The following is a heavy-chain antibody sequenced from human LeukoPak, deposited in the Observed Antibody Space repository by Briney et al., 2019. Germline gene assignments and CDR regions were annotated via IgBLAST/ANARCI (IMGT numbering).Heavy chain of an antibody. CDR2: IYYSGTT. V-gene: IGHV4-59*08. Sequence: SETLSLTCTVSSGSISSYYWSWIRQPPGKGLEWIGYIYYSGTTNYNPSLKSRVTISVDTSKNQFSLKLTSVTAADTAVYYCARAHGGDYWFDPWGQGTLVTVSS. J-gene: IGHJ5*02. CDR1: SGSISSYY. D-gene: IGHD2-21*02. CDR3: ARAHGGDYWFDP.